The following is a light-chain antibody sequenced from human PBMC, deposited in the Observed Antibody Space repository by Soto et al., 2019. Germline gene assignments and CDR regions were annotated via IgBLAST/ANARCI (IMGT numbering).Light chain of an antibody. CDR2: RAS. V-gene: IGKV3-20*01. CDR1: QSVSSSY. CDR3: QQYGSSPLT. J-gene: IGKJ4*01. Sequence: EIVLTQSPGTLSLSPGERATLSCRASQSVSSSYLAWYQQKPGQAPKVLIYRASSGATGIPDRFSGSGSGTDFTLTISRLEPEDFAVYYCQQYGSSPLTFGGGTKVEIK.